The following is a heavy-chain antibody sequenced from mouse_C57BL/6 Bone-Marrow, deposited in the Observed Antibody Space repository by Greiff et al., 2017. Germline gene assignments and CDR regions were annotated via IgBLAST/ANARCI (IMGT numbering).Heavy chain of an antibody. CDR1: GFNIKDDY. CDR2: IDPENGDT. Sequence: VQLKQSGAELVRPGASVKLSCTASGFNIKDDYMHWVKQRPEQGLEWIGWIDPENGDTEYASKFQGKATITADTSSNTAYLKLSSLTSEDTAVYYCTTPTVTYFDYWGQGTTLTVSS. J-gene: IGHJ2*01. V-gene: IGHV14-4*01. D-gene: IGHD1-1*01. CDR3: TTPTVTYFDY.